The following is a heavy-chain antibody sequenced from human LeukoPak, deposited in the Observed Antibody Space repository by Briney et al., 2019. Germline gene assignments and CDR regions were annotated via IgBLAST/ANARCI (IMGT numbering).Heavy chain of an antibody. J-gene: IGHJ4*02. CDR3: ATDSSSSSYY. V-gene: IGHV3-15*01. Sequence: PGGSLRLSCAASGFSFSNAWMSWVRQAPGKGLEWIGRIKSISDGDTTEYAAPVKGRLNISRDDSKNTLYLQMKSLKTEDTAVYYCATDSSSSSYYWGQGALVTVS. CDR1: GFSFSNAW. D-gene: IGHD6-6*01. CDR2: IKSISDGDTT.